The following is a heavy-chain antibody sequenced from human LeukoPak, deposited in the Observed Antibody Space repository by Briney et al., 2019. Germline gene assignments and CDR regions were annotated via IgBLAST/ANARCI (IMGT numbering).Heavy chain of an antibody. J-gene: IGHJ4*02. CDR3: TRSPSLGGSYWGFDY. V-gene: IGHV3-74*01. D-gene: IGHD1-26*01. CDR1: GFTFSTYL. Sequence: PGGSLPQTCAASGFTFSTYLIHWVRQAPGKGLVWVSRLSPDGSSSIYADSVKGRFTVSRDNAKNTLYLQMNSLRADDTAVYYCTRSPSLGGSYWGFDYWDQGSLLTVSS. CDR2: LSPDGSSS.